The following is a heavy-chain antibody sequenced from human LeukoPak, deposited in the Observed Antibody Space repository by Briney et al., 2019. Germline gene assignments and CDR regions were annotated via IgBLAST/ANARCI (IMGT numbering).Heavy chain of an antibody. Sequence: SGGSLRLSCAASGFTFSSYAMNWVRQAPGKGLEWVSAISASGGSTYYADSVKGRFTISRDNSKNTLYLQMNSLRAEDTAIYYCAKGRVGAVADLFDYWGQGTLVTVSS. CDR2: ISASGGST. CDR3: AKGRVGAVADLFDY. CDR1: GFTFSSYA. J-gene: IGHJ4*02. D-gene: IGHD6-19*01. V-gene: IGHV3-23*01.